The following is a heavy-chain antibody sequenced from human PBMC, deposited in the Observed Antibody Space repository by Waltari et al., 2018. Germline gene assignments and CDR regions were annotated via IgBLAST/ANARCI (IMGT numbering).Heavy chain of an antibody. J-gene: IGHJ5*02. CDR1: GYTFTGYY. Sequence: QVQLVQSGAEVKKPGASVKVSCKASGYTFTGYYMHWVRQATGQGLEWMGWSNPNSGGTNYAQKFQGRVTMTRDTSISTAYMELSRLRSDDTAVYYCARDGGYSSSWYTPYWFDPWGQGTLVTVSS. CDR2: SNPNSGGT. V-gene: IGHV1-2*02. CDR3: ARDGGYSSSWYTPYWFDP. D-gene: IGHD6-13*01.